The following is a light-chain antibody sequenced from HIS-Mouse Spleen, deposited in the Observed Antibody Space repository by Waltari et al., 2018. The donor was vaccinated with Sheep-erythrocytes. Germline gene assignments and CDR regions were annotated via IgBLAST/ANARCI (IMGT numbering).Light chain of an antibody. CDR3: QAWDSSTAWV. V-gene: IGLV3-1*01. J-gene: IGLJ3*02. CDR2: QDS. Sequence: SYELTQPPSVSVAPAQTASITCSGDKLGDKYACWYQQKPGQSPVLVIYQDSKRPSGIPERFSGSNPGNTATLTISGTQAMDEADYYCQAWDSSTAWVFGGGTKLTVL. CDR1: KLGDKY.